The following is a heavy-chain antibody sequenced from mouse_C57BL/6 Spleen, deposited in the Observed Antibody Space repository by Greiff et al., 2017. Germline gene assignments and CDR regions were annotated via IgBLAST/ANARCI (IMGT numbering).Heavy chain of an antibody. D-gene: IGHD2-3*01. CDR3: TVLYDGYFAY. J-gene: IGHJ3*01. CDR2: ISSGGDYI. CDR1: GFTFSSYA. V-gene: IGHV5-9-1*02. Sequence: EVQLVESGEGLVKPGGSLKLSCAASGFTFSSYAMSWVRQTPEKRLEWVAYISSGGDYIYYADTVKGRFTISRDNARDTLYLQMSSLKSEDTAMYYCTVLYDGYFAYWGQGTLVTVSA.